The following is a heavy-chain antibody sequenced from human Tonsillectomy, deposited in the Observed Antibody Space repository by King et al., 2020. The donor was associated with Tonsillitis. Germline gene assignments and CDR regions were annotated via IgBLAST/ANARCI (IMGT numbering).Heavy chain of an antibody. CDR1: GGSITSGGYS. D-gene: IGHD5-12*01. Sequence: QLQESGSGLVKPSQTLSLNCAVSGGSITSGGYSWSWIRQPPGKGLEWIGYIYHSGFTYYNPSLKSRVTISVDRFKNQFSLKLSSVTAAATAVYYCARAVXXRGGXDLDYXDYWXXGTLVTVXS. CDR2: IYHSGFT. J-gene: IGHJ4*02. CDR3: ARAVXXRGGXDLDYXDY. V-gene: IGHV4-30-2*01.